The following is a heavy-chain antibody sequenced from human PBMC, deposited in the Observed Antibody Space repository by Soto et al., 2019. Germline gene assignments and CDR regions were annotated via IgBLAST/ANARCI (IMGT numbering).Heavy chain of an antibody. J-gene: IGHJ3*02. D-gene: IGHD1-26*01. CDR3: APYRPAIGAFDI. CDR2: INPNSGTT. V-gene: IGHV1-2*04. CDR1: GGTYSSYA. Sequence: ASVTVSCQASGGTYSSYAISWVRQAPGQGLEWMGWINPNSGTTNYAQKFQGWVTMTRDTSMGTAYMELSSLRAEDTAVYYCAPYRPAIGAFDIWGQGTLVTVS.